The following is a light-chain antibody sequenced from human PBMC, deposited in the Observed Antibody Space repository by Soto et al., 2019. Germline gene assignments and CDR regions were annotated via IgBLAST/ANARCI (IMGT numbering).Light chain of an antibody. J-gene: IGKJ1*01. CDR2: GVS. CDR3: QQYGSSPWT. CDR1: QSVSSIY. V-gene: IGKV3-20*01. Sequence: EIVFTQSPCTLSLSPGERATLSCRASQSVSSIYLAWYQQKPGQAPRLLIYGVSSRATGIPDRFSGSGSGTDFTLTISRLEPEDFAVYYCQQYGSSPWTFGQGTKVDIK.